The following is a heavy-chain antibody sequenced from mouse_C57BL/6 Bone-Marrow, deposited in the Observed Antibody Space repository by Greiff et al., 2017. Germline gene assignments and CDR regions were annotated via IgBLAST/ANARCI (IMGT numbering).Heavy chain of an antibody. CDR3: ARENWLYYFDY. Sequence: QVQLQQPGAELVKPGASVKLSCKASGYTFTSYWMHWVKQRPGQGLEWIGMIHPNSGSTNYNEKFKSKATLTVEKSSSTAYMQLSSLTSEDSAVYYCARENWLYYFDYWGQGTTLTVSS. D-gene: IGHD4-1*01. CDR1: GYTFTSYW. V-gene: IGHV1-64*01. CDR2: IHPNSGST. J-gene: IGHJ2*01.